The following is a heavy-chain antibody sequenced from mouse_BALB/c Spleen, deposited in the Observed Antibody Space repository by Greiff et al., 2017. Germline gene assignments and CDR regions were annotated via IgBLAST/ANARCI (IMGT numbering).Heavy chain of an antibody. CDR3: ARGPNLLLDY. CDR1: GFTFSSYA. J-gene: IGHJ2*01. Sequence: EVQVVESGGGLVKPGGSLKLSCAASGFTFSSYAMSWVRQTPEKRLEWVASISSGGSTYYPDSVKGRFTISRDNARNILYLQMSSLRSEDTAMYYCARGPNLLLDYWGQGTTLTVSS. V-gene: IGHV5-6-5*01. D-gene: IGHD1-1*01. CDR2: ISSGGST.